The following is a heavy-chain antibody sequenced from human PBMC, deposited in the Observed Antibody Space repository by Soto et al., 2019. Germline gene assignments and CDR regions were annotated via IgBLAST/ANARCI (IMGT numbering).Heavy chain of an antibody. CDR3: AAVRQHYFDF. J-gene: IGHJ4*02. V-gene: IGHV4-31*03. Sequence: QVQLQESGPGLVKPSQTLSLTCTVSGGSISSGAYYWSWIRQHPGKGLEWIGYIYYSGSTYSNPSHKSRVAISVDKSKNQFSLKLSSVTAADTAVYYCAAVRQHYFDFWGQGTLVTVSS. D-gene: IGHD1-1*01. CDR1: GGSISSGAYY. CDR2: IYYSGST.